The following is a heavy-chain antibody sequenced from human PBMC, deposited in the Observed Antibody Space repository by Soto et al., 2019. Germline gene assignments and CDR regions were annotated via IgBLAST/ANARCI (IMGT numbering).Heavy chain of an antibody. CDR1: GDSVATGGTY. CDR2: IYYTAAA. CDR3: ASGTFTTISIDF. J-gene: IGHJ4*02. V-gene: IGHV4-31*03. Sequence: PSENLSLTCSVSGDSVATGGTYWSWARLLPGKGLQWVGYIYYTAAAYYNPALQSRVTISLDTSENQFSLKLTSVTAADTAVYYCASGTFTTISIDFCGQGSQVTVSS. D-gene: IGHD3-22*01.